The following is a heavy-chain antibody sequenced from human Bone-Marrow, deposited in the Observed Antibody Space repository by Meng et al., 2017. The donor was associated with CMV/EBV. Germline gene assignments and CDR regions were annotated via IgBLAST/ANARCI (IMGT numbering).Heavy chain of an antibody. Sequence: ASVKVSCKASGYTFSSYGISWVRQAPGQGLEWMGWISAYNGNTNYAQKLQGRVTITADKSTSTAYMELSSLRSEDTAVYYCARDGEVGATSYYYYGMDVWGQGTTVTVSS. CDR2: ISAYNGNT. D-gene: IGHD1-26*01. V-gene: IGHV1-18*01. CDR3: ARDGEVGATSYYYYGMDV. CDR1: GYTFSSYG. J-gene: IGHJ6*02.